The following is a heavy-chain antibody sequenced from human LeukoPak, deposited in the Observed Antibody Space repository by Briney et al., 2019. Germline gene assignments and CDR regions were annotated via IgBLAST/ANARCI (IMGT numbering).Heavy chain of an antibody. CDR2: ISGSGGST. CDR1: GFTFSSYE. J-gene: IGHJ3*02. CDR3: AKGYCSGGSCWDAFDI. Sequence: GGSLRLSCAASGFTFSSYEMNWVRQAPGKGLEWVSAISGSGGSTYYADSVKGRFTISRDNSKNTLYLQMNSLRAEDTAVYYCAKGYCSGGSCWDAFDIWGQGTMVTVSS. D-gene: IGHD2-15*01. V-gene: IGHV3-23*01.